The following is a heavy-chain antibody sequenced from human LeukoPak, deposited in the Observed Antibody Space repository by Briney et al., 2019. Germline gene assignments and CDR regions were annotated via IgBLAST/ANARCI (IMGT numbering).Heavy chain of an antibody. J-gene: IGHJ4*02. V-gene: IGHV4-31*03. CDR1: GGSIDSGAYY. Sequence: PSQTLSLTCTVSGGSIDSGAYYWNWIRHHPGKGLEWIGYIYYSGSTYYNPSLKSRVTISLDTSESQFSLELTSVTAADTAVYYCARTMMRGGAATYLIEYWGQGTLVTVSS. D-gene: IGHD3-10*01. CDR3: ARTMMRGGAATYLIEY. CDR2: IYYSGST.